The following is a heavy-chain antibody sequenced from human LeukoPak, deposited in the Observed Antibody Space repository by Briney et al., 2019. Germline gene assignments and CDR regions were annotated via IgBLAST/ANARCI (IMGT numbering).Heavy chain of an antibody. D-gene: IGHD3-22*01. Sequence: GGSLRLSCAASGFTFSDYYMSWLRQAPGKGLEWVSYISSSGSTIYYADSVKGRFTISRDNAKNSLYLQMNSLRAEDTAVYYCARDGEYYDSSGNFDYWGQGTLVTVSS. V-gene: IGHV3-11*01. CDR3: ARDGEYYDSSGNFDY. CDR2: ISSSGSTI. CDR1: GFTFSDYY. J-gene: IGHJ4*02.